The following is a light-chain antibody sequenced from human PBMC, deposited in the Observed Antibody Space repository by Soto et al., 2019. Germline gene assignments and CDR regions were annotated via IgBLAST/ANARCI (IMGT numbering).Light chain of an antibody. CDR2: GAS. V-gene: IGKV3D-15*01. Sequence: EIVMTQSPATLSMSPGERATLSCRASQSVSSNLAWYQQKPGQAPRLLIYGASTRATGIPDRFSGSGSGTDFTLTISRLEPEDFAVYYCQHYGETPITFGLGARLEI. CDR1: QSVSSN. J-gene: IGKJ5*01. CDR3: QHYGETPIT.